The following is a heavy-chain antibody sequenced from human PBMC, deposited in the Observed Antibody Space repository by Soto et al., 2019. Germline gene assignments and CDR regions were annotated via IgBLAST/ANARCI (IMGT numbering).Heavy chain of an antibody. CDR1: GFTFSSYG. CDR2: ISYDGSNK. Sequence: QVQLVESGGGVVQPGRSLRLSCAASGFTFSSYGMHWVRQAPGKGLEWVAVISYDGSNKYYADSVKGRFTISRDNSKNTLYLQMNSLRAEDTAVYYCAQSPSGWHDYWGQGTLVTVSS. J-gene: IGHJ4*02. D-gene: IGHD6-19*01. CDR3: AQSPSGWHDY. V-gene: IGHV3-30*03.